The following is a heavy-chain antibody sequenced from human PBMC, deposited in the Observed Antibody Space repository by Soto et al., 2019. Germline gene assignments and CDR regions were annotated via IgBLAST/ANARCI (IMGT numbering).Heavy chain of an antibody. CDR1: GFTFSSYS. V-gene: IGHV3-48*01. J-gene: IGHJ5*01. Sequence: EVQLVESGGGLVQPGGSLRLSCAASGFTFSSYSMNWVRQAPGKGLEWVSYISSSRSTIYYADSVKGRFTISRDNAKISLYLQMNSLRAEYTAVYYCARDCTGSSTTCYENEWFDSWGQGTLVTVSS. D-gene: IGHD2-2*01. CDR2: ISSSRSTI. CDR3: ARDCTGSSTTCYENEWFDS.